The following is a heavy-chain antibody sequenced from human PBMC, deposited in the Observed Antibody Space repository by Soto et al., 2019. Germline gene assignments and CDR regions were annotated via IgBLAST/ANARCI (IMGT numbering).Heavy chain of an antibody. CDR3: ARGWFGPDV. J-gene: IGHJ6*04. CDR2: IDNAGTDS. Sequence: EVQLVESGGGLVQPGGSLRLSCAASGFTLSGRSMHWVRQAPGKGLVWVSGIDNAGTDSTYADSVKGRFTSSRDNAKNMLYLKMNSPRVEDTAVYYCARGWFGPDVWGKGTTVTVSS. D-gene: IGHD3-10*01. CDR1: GFTLSGRS. V-gene: IGHV3-74*01.